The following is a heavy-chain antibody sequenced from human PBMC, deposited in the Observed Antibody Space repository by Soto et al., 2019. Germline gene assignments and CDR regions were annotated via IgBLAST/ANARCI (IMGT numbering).Heavy chain of an antibody. CDR3: AKNAYCGGDCSPWDENYYYYYMDV. Sequence: QVQLVESGGGVVQPGRSLRLSCAASGFTFSSYGMHWVRQAPGKGLEWVAVISYEGSNKYYADSVKGRFTISRDNSKNTRYLQMNSMIAEDTAVYYCAKNAYCGGDCSPWDENYYYYYMDVWGKGTTVTVSS. J-gene: IGHJ6*03. CDR2: ISYEGSNK. V-gene: IGHV3-30*18. CDR1: GFTFSSYG. D-gene: IGHD2-21*01.